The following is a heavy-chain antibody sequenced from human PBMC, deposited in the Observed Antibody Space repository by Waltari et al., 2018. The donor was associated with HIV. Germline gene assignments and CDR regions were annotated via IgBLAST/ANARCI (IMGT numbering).Heavy chain of an antibody. J-gene: IGHJ5*02. D-gene: IGHD5-12*01. Sequence: QITLKESGPTLVKPTQTLTLTCTFSGFSLSTSGVGVGWIRQPPGKALEWLALIYWDDDKRYSPSLKSRLTITKDTSKNQVVLTMTNMDPVDTATYYCAHRRYGGYVGWFDPWGQGTLVTVSS. CDR1: GFSLSTSGVG. CDR2: IYWDDDK. V-gene: IGHV2-5*02. CDR3: AHRRYGGYVGWFDP.